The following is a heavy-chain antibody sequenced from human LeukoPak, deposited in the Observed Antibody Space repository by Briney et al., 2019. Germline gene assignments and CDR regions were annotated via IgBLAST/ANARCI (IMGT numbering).Heavy chain of an antibody. Sequence: SETLSLTCAVYGGSFSGYYWSWIRQPPGKGLEWIGEINHSGSTNYNPSLKSRVTISVDTSKNQFSLKLSSVTAADTAVYYCALSTMAYAFDIWGQGTMVTVSS. CDR1: GGSFSGYY. CDR2: INHSGST. J-gene: IGHJ3*02. D-gene: IGHD3-10*01. V-gene: IGHV4-34*01. CDR3: ALSTMAYAFDI.